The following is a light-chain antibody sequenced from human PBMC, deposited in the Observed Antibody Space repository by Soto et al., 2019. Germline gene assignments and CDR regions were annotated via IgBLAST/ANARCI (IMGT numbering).Light chain of an antibody. CDR3: QSYDSSLSGWV. J-gene: IGLJ3*02. CDR1: RSNIGAGYD. CDR2: GNS. V-gene: IGLV1-40*01. Sequence: QLVLTQPPSVSGAPGQRVTISCTGSRSNIGAGYDVHWYQQLPGTAPKLLIYGNSNRPSGVPDRFSGSKSGTSASLAITGLQAEDDADYYCQSYDSSLSGWVFGGGTKLTVL.